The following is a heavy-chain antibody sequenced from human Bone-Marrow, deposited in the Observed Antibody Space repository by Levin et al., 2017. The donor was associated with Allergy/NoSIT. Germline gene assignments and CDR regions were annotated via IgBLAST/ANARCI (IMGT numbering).Heavy chain of an antibody. CDR2: IYWDDDR. CDR1: GFALNTSGVG. D-gene: IGHD3-9*01. V-gene: IGHV2-5*02. J-gene: IGHJ3*01. CDR3: AQTDPILTGYYANDVVEL. Sequence: SGPTLVKPTQTLTLTCSFSGFALNTSGVGVGWIRQPPGKALEWLALIYWDDDRRYSPSLKSRLTITRDTSENQVLLTMTNMHPVDTATYYCAQTDPILTGYYANDVVELWGQGATVTVAS.